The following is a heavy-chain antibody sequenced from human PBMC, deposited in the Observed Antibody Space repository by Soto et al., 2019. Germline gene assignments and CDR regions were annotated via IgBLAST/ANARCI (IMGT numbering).Heavy chain of an antibody. Sequence: GASVKVSCKASGYTFTSYAMHWVRQAPGQRLEWMGWINAGNGNTKYSQKFQGRVTITRDTSASTAYMELSSLRSEDTAVYYCARDSVEWFHHNWFDPWGQGTLVTVSS. D-gene: IGHD3-3*01. J-gene: IGHJ5*02. CDR2: INAGNGNT. CDR3: ARDSVEWFHHNWFDP. CDR1: GYTFTSYA. V-gene: IGHV1-3*01.